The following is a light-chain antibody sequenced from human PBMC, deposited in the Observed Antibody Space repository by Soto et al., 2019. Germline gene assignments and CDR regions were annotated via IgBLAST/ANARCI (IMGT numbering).Light chain of an antibody. CDR3: QQYAKAPLT. V-gene: IGKV3-20*01. Sequence: IVLAQSPDTLSLSPGEGVTLSCRASQTVIRNYLAWYQQKPGQAPRLVVYGASSRATGVPDRFSASGSGTDFTLTISRLEPEDFAVYYCQQYAKAPLTFGQGTKVDIK. J-gene: IGKJ1*01. CDR1: QTVIRNY. CDR2: GAS.